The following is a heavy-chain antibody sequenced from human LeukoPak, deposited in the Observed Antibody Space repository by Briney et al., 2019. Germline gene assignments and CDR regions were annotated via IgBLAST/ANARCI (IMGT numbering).Heavy chain of an antibody. J-gene: IGHJ3*02. CDR1: SGSISSYY. Sequence: PSETLSLTCTVSSGSISSYYWSWIRQPPGKGLEWIGYIYYSGSTNYNPSLKSRVTISVDTSKNQFSLKLSSVTAADTAVYYCARAPYYYDSSGYGAFDIWGQGTMVTVSS. CDR3: ARAPYYYDSSGYGAFDI. D-gene: IGHD3-22*01. CDR2: IYYSGST. V-gene: IGHV4-59*01.